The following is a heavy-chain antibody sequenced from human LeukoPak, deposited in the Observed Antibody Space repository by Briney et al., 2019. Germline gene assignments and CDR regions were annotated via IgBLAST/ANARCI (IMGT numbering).Heavy chain of an antibody. CDR1: GFTFSTYG. CDR2: VSSTGGTT. J-gene: IGHJ6*03. V-gene: IGHV3-23*01. Sequence: GGSLRLSCAASGFTFSTYGMSWVRQAPGKGLEWVSAVSSTGGTTYYADSVKGRFTISRDNSKNTLFLQMNSLRAEDTAVYYCAKNGDRGAFCSGGTCCPYYYYYMDVWGKGTTVIISS. CDR3: AKNGDRGAFCSGGTCCPYYYYYMDV. D-gene: IGHD2-15*01.